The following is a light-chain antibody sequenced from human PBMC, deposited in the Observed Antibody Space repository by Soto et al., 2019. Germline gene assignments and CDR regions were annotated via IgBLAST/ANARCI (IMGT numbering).Light chain of an antibody. CDR3: QQHSNWPPIT. Sequence: EIVLTQSPANLSLSPGARATLSCRASQSVSSYLAWYQQKPGQAPRLLIYDASDRATGIPGRFSGSGSGTDFTLTISSLEPEDFAVYYCQQHSNWPPITFGQGTRLEIK. V-gene: IGKV3-11*01. CDR2: DAS. J-gene: IGKJ5*01. CDR1: QSVSSY.